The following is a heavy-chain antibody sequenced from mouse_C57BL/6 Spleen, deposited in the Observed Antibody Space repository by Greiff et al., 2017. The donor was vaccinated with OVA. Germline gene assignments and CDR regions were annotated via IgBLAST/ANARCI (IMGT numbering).Heavy chain of an antibody. D-gene: IGHD2-5*01. Sequence: LVESGAELVKPGASVKISCKASGYAFSSYWMNWVKQRPGKGLEWIGQIYPGDGDTNYNGKFKGKATLTADKSSSTAYMQLSSLTSEDSAVYFCARLDSNYVFFDYWGQGTTLTVSS. CDR1: GYAFSSYW. J-gene: IGHJ2*01. CDR2: IYPGDGDT. V-gene: IGHV1-80*01. CDR3: ARLDSNYVFFDY.